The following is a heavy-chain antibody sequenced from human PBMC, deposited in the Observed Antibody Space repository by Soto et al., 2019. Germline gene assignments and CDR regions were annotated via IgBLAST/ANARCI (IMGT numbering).Heavy chain of an antibody. CDR1: GDSVSSSSAA. J-gene: IGHJ6*02. D-gene: IGHD3-16*01. CDR3: AGVVWFRGMDV. CDR2: TYYRSKWIH. V-gene: IGHV6-1*01. Sequence: SQTLSLPCDISGDSVSSSSAAWNWIRQSPSRGLEWLGRTYYRSKWIHEYTVSMESRITINPDTSKNQFSLHIYSVTPEDTAMYYCAGVVWFRGMDVWGQGTPVTVSS.